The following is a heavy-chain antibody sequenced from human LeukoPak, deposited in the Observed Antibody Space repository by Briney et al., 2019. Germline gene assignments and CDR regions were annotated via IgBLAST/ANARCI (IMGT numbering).Heavy chain of an antibody. J-gene: IGHJ3*02. V-gene: IGHV1-3*01. Sequence: ASVKVSCKASGYTFTSYAMHWVRQAPGQRLEWMGWINAGNGNTKYSQKFQGRVTITRDTSASTAYMELSSLRSEDTAVYYCARAQPTRIAVAGWDAFDIWGQGTMVIVSS. D-gene: IGHD6-19*01. CDR2: INAGNGNT. CDR1: GYTFTSYA. CDR3: ARAQPTRIAVAGWDAFDI.